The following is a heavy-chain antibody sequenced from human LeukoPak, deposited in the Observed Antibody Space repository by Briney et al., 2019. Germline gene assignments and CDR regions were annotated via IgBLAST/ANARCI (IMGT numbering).Heavy chain of an antibody. V-gene: IGHV3-21*05. Sequence: TGGSLRLSCEASGFTFSTFAMSWVRQPPGKGLEWISMISANGYHTHYADSVKGRFTISRDNAKNSLYLQMNSLRAEDTAVYYCARAALGYCSSTSCYPDYWGQGTLVTVSS. CDR1: GFTFSTFA. J-gene: IGHJ4*02. CDR3: ARAALGYCSSTSCYPDY. D-gene: IGHD2-2*01. CDR2: ISANGYHT.